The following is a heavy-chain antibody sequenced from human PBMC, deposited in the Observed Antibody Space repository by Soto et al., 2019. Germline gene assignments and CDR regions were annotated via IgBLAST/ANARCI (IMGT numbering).Heavy chain of an antibody. J-gene: IGHJ4*02. CDR2: VYHNGLT. Sequence: XTLSLNCDVSGXSLGSNFWWSWVRQPPVKWLEWIGEVYHNGLTDYKQSLRGRATMSADMSKNQFSLRVTSVTDADTAIYYCARDAALPGEADRFDYWGQGALGTVSS. D-gene: IGHD2-15*01. CDR1: GXSLGSNFW. CDR3: ARDAALPGEADRFDY. V-gene: IGHV4-4*02.